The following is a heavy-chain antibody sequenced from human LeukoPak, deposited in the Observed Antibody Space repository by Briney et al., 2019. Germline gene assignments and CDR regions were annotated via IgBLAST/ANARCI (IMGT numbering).Heavy chain of an antibody. Sequence: GGSLRLSCAASGFTFSSYGMHWVRQAPGKGLEWVAVIWCDGSNKYYADSVKGRFTISRDNSKNTLYLQMNSLRAEDTAVYYCVRDRGFGADDYWGQGTLVTVSS. J-gene: IGHJ4*02. CDR2: IWCDGSNK. CDR3: VRDRGFGADDY. V-gene: IGHV3-33*01. D-gene: IGHD3-10*01. CDR1: GFTFSSYG.